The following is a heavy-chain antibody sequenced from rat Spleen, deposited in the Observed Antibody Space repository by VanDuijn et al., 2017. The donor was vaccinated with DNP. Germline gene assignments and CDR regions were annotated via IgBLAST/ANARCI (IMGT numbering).Heavy chain of an antibody. CDR3: KVGARY. CDR2: ISTNGGNT. J-gene: IGHJ2*01. V-gene: IGHV5-19*01. D-gene: IGHD5-1*01. Sequence: EVQLVESGGGLVQPGRSLKLSCAASGFTFTNYGMHWIRQAPTKGLEWVASISTNGGNTYYRDSVKGRFTISRDNAKSTLYLQMNSLRSEDTATYYCKVGARYWGQGVMVTVSS. CDR1: GFTFTNYG.